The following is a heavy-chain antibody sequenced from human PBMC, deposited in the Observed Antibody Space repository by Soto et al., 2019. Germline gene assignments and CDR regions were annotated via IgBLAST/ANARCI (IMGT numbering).Heavy chain of an antibody. CDR2: FDPEDGET. J-gene: IGHJ5*02. D-gene: IGHD2-2*01. CDR1: GYTLTELS. CDR3: ATTGKDIVVVPAASSNWFDP. V-gene: IGHV1-24*01. Sequence: ASVKVSCKVSGYTLTELSMHWVRQAPGKGLEWMGGFDPEDGETIYAQKFQGRVTMTEDTSTDTAYMELSSLRSEDTAVYCCATTGKDIVVVPAASSNWFDPWGQGTLVTVSS.